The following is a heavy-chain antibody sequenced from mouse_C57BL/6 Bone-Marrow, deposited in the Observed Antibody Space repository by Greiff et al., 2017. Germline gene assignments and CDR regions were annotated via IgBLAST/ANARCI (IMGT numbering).Heavy chain of an antibody. CDR1: GYTFTDYY. J-gene: IGHJ2*01. Sequence: EVQLQQSGPVLVKPGASVKMSCMASGYTFTDYYMNWVKQSHGKSLEWIGVINPYNGGTSYNQKFKGKATLTVDKSSSTAYMELNSLTSEDSAVYYCARISIVTTYYFDYWGQGTTLTVSS. CDR3: ARISIVTTYYFDY. CDR2: INPYNGGT. D-gene: IGHD2-10*02. V-gene: IGHV1-19*01.